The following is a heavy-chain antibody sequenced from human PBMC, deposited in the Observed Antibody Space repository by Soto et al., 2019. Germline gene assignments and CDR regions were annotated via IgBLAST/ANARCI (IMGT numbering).Heavy chain of an antibody. J-gene: IGHJ4*02. D-gene: IGHD2-2*01. CDR3: AKDRMQDIVVVPAAIYFDY. CDR2: ISGAGVST. V-gene: IGHV3-23*01. Sequence: GGSLRLSCAASGFTFSTSAMSWVRQAPGKGLEWVSAISGAGVSTVYADSVKGRFTISRDNSKNTLYLQMNSLRAEDTAVYYCAKDRMQDIVVVPAAIYFDYCGQGTLVTVS. CDR1: GFTFSTSA.